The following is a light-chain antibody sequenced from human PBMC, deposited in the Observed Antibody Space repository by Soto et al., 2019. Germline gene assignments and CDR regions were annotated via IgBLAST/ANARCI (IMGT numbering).Light chain of an antibody. Sequence: EIVMTQSPATLSVSPWERATLSCRASRSVSSNLAWYQQKPGQAPWLLIYGASTRATVIPARFSGSGCGAEFTLTISSQQSEDFAVYCCQHYSGSPTFGQGTKVDIK. CDR2: GAS. J-gene: IGKJ1*01. V-gene: IGKV3D-15*01. CDR1: RSVSSN. CDR3: QHYSGSPT.